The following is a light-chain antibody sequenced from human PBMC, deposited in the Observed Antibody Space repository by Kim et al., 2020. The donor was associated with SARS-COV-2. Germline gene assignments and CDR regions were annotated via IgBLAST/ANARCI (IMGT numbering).Light chain of an antibody. CDR2: GAS. V-gene: IGKV3-20*01. CDR1: QSVSSNY. CDR3: QQYGSPMYT. J-gene: IGKJ2*01. Sequence: IVLTQSPGTLSLSPGDRATLSCRASQSVSSNYLAWYQHKPGQAPRVLIYGASSRATGISDRFSGSGSGTDFTLTISRLEPEDFAVYYCQQYGSPMYTFGQGTKLEI.